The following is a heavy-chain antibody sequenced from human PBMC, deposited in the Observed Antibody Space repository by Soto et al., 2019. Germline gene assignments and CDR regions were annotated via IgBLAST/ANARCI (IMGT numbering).Heavy chain of an antibody. J-gene: IGHJ5*02. D-gene: IGHD3-3*01. CDR3: AKVSGNYDFWSGYAWFDP. V-gene: IGHV3-23*01. CDR1: GFTFSSYA. CDR2: ISGSGGST. Sequence: GGSLRLSCAASGFTFSSYAMSWVRQAPGKGLEWVSAISGSGGSTYYADSVKGRFTISRDNSKNTLYLQMNSLRAGDTAVYYCAKVSGNYDFWSGYAWFDPWGQGTLVTVSS.